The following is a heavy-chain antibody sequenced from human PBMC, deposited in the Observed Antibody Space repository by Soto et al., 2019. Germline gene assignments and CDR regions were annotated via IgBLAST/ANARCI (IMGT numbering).Heavy chain of an antibody. CDR3: ATDPAP. CDR1: GGSITRGGYY. V-gene: IGHV4-31*03. CDR2: IDNSGTT. Sequence: QVQLQESGPGLVKPSETLSLTCTVSGGSITRGGYYWSWIRQHPGKGLEWIGYIDNSGTTYSNPSLQSRVTISGDASKNQCSLKLTSVTATATTVYYGATDPAPWGRGTLVTVPP. J-gene: IGHJ5*02.